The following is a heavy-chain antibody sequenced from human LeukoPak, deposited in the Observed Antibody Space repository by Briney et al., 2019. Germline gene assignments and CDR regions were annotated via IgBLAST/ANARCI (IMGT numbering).Heavy chain of an antibody. CDR1: GFTFSSYS. V-gene: IGHV3-21*01. D-gene: IGHD6-6*01. CDR3: ARIAYSSSSDY. Sequence: GGSLRLSCAASGFTFSSYSMNWVRQAPGKGLEWVSSISSSSSCIYYADSVKGRFTISRDNAKNSLYLQMNSLRAEDTAVYYCARIAYSSSSDYWGQGTLVTVSS. J-gene: IGHJ4*02. CDR2: ISSSSSCI.